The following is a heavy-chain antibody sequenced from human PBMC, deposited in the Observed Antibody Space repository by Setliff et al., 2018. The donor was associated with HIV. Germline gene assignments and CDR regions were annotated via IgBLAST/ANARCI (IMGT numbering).Heavy chain of an antibody. V-gene: IGHV4-31*03. J-gene: IGHJ4*02. CDR3: ARVWLRGKFHFDS. CDR2: VYYSGIT. Sequence: SETLSLTCTVSGGSISSGGYYWSWIRQHPGKGLEWIGYVYYSGITYYNPSLKSRVTISVDMNKNQFSLNLTSVTAADTAVYYCARVWLRGKFHFDSWGQGTLVTVSS. CDR1: GGSISSGGYY. D-gene: IGHD2-21*01.